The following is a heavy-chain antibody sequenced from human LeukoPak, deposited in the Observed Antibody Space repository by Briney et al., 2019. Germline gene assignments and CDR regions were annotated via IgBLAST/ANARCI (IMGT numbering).Heavy chain of an antibody. Sequence: GGSLRHSCAASGFTFSSYAMHWVRQAPGKGLEYVSAISSNGGSTYYANSVKGRFTISRDNSKNTLYLQMGSLRAEDMAVYYCARDLRPMVRGVLDFDLWGRGTLVTVSS. V-gene: IGHV3-64*01. CDR2: ISSNGGST. CDR1: GFTFSSYA. D-gene: IGHD3-10*01. J-gene: IGHJ2*01. CDR3: ARDLRPMVRGVLDFDL.